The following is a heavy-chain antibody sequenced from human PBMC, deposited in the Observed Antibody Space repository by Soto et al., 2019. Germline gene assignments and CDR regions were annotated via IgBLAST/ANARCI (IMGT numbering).Heavy chain of an antibody. Sequence: SVNVSCKASGGTFSSYAISWVRQAPGQGLEWMGGIIPILVTANYAQKFQGRVTITADESTSTAYMELSSLRSEDTAVYYCARDGGYCSSTSPRDCDAFDIWGQGTMGTVS. CDR3: ARDGGYCSSTSPRDCDAFDI. D-gene: IGHD2-2*01. J-gene: IGHJ3*02. CDR2: IIPILVTA. V-gene: IGHV1-69*13. CDR1: GGTFSSYA.